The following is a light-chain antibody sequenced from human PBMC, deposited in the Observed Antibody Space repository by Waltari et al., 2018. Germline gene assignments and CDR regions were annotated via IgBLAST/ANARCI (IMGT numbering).Light chain of an antibody. V-gene: IGLV1-51*01. J-gene: IGLJ2*01. CDR3: ATWDNSLTAVV. CDR2: DNY. CDR1: RSNVGNYL. Sequence: QSVLTQPPSVSAAPGQNVTISCSGSRSNVGNYLVSWYHKLPGATPKLLIYDNYKRPSGIPDRFSASKSGTSATLDITGLQIGDEADYYCATWDNSLTAVVFGGGTKLTVL.